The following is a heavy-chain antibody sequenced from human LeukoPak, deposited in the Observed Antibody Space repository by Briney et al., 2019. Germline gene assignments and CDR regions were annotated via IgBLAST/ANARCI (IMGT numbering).Heavy chain of an antibody. D-gene: IGHD4-11*01. CDR1: GYTFTGYY. CDR2: INPNTAGT. Sequence: ASVKVSCKASGYTFTGYYFHWVRQAPGQGLEWMGWINPNTAGTNYAQKFLGGVTLTWDTSISTAYMELNRLTSDDTAVYYCATSAGDYRAGHYYYLGVWGKGTSVTVSS. CDR3: ATSAGDYRAGHYYYLGV. J-gene: IGHJ6*03. V-gene: IGHV1-2*02.